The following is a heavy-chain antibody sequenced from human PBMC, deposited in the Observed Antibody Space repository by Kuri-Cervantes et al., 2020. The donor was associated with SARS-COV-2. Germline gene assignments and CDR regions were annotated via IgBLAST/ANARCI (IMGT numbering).Heavy chain of an antibody. Sequence: ASVKVSCKASGYTFTNYDINWVRQATGQGLEWVGWMSPNTDTTGHAQKFQGRVTMTWNTSISTAYMELRSLTFEDTSVYYCARTIAVGSSSFYYYYYMDVWGEGTTVTISS. CDR2: MSPNTDTT. CDR1: GYTFTNYD. J-gene: IGHJ6*03. CDR3: ARTIAVGSSSFYYYYYMDV. V-gene: IGHV1-8*01. D-gene: IGHD4/OR15-4a*01.